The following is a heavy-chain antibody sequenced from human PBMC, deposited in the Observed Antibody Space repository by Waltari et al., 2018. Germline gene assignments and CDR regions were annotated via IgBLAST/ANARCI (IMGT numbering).Heavy chain of an antibody. J-gene: IGHJ5*02. CDR1: VFTFVDYS. CDR2: IRSKAYGETT. Sequence: DVQLAESGGGLVQPGRSLRLSCTTPVFTFVDYSLNWVRQAPGQGLEWVGFIRSKAYGETTDYAASVRGRFTISRDDSKSIAYLQMNSLKTEDTAIYFCARDLMYGEHPLFDRWGQGTLVTVSS. V-gene: IGHV3-49*04. D-gene: IGHD4-17*01. CDR3: ARDLMYGEHPLFDR.